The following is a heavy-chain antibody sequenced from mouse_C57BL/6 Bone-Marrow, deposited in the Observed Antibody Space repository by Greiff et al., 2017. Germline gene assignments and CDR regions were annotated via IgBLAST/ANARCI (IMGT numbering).Heavy chain of an antibody. CDR2: IYPRSGNT. Sequence: QVQLKQSGAELARPGASVKLSCKASGYTFTSYGISWVKQRTGQGLEWIGEIYPRSGNTYYNEKFKGKATLTADKSSSTAYMELRSLTSEDSAVYFCASGLFDYWGQGTTLTVSS. V-gene: IGHV1-81*01. D-gene: IGHD3-1*01. CDR1: GYTFTSYG. J-gene: IGHJ2*01. CDR3: ASGLFDY.